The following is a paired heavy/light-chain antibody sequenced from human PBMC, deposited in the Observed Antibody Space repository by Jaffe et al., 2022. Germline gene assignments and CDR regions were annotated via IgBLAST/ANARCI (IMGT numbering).Light chain of an antibody. CDR1: SGHSSYA. CDR3: QTWGTGIHGV. V-gene: IGLV4-69*01. J-gene: IGLJ3*02. CDR2: LNSDGSH. Sequence: QLVLTQSPSASASLGASVKLTCTLSSGHSSYAIAWHQQQPEKGPRYLMKLNSDGSHSKGDGIPDRFSGSSSGAERYLTISSLQSEDEADYYCQTWGTGIHGVFGGGTKLTVL.
Heavy chain of an antibody. D-gene: IGHD1-1*01. CDR1: GFTFSDHY. CDR3: ARRERSSGAFDI. CDR2: TRNKANSYTT. Sequence: EVQLVESGGGLVQPGGSLRLSCAASGFTFSDHYMDWVRQAPGKGLEWVGRTRNKANSYTTEYAASVKGRFTISRDDSKNSLYLQMNSLKTEDTAVYYCARRERSSGAFDIWGQGTMVTVSS. V-gene: IGHV3-72*01. J-gene: IGHJ3*02.